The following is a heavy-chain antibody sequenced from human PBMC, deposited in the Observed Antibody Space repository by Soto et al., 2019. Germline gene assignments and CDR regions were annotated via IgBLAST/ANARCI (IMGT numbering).Heavy chain of an antibody. D-gene: IGHD5-18*01. CDR1: GGSISSGGDS. CDR2: IYHSGRT. Sequence: QLQLQESGSGLVKPSQTLSLTCAVSGGSISSGGDSWSWIRQPPGKGLEWIGYIYHSGRTYYNPDLKSRVTISVDRSKRQFSLKLSSVTAADTAVYYCARVWGYSYDLASDIWGQGTMVTVSS. J-gene: IGHJ3*02. CDR3: ARVWGYSYDLASDI. V-gene: IGHV4-30-2*01.